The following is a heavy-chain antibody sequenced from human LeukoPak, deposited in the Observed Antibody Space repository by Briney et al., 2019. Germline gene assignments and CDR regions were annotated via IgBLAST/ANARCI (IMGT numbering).Heavy chain of an antibody. V-gene: IGHV3-30*04. Sequence: GGSLRLSCAASGFTFSSYAMHWVRQAPGKGLEWVAVISYDGSNKYYADSVKGRFTISRDNSKNTLYLQMNSLRAEDTAVYYCARLTDRVVVAAAADAFDIWGQGTMVTVSS. D-gene: IGHD2-15*01. CDR1: GFTFSSYA. CDR2: ISYDGSNK. CDR3: ARLTDRVVVAAAADAFDI. J-gene: IGHJ3*02.